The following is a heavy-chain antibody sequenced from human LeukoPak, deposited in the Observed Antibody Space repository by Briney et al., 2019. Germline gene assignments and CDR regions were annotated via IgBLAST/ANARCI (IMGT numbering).Heavy chain of an antibody. CDR1: GGSISSYY. D-gene: IGHD2-2*01. Sequence: SETLSLTCTVSGGSISSYYWSWIRQPAGKGLEWIGRIYTSGSTNYNPSLKSRVTMSVDTSKNQFSLKLSSVTAADTAVYYCAGQIIGYCSSASCYQYNWFDPWGQGTLVTVSS. CDR3: AGQIIGYCSSASCYQYNWFDP. J-gene: IGHJ5*02. CDR2: IYTSGST. V-gene: IGHV4-4*07.